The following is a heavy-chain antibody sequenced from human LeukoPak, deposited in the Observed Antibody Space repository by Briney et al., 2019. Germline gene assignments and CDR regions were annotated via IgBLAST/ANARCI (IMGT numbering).Heavy chain of an antibody. V-gene: IGHV3-23*01. D-gene: IGHD3-10*01. J-gene: IGHJ4*02. CDR1: GFTFSSYA. CDR3: ATIYGSGSYRWDDY. Sequence: GGSLRLSCAASGFTFSSYAMSWVRQAPGKGLEWVSAISGNGGSTYYADSVKGRFTISRDNSKNTLYLQMNSLRAEDTAVYYCATIYGSGSYRWDDYWGQGTLVTVSS. CDR2: ISGNGGST.